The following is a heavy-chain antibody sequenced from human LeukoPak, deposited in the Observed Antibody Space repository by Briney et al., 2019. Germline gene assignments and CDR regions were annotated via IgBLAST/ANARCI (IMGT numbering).Heavy chain of an antibody. Sequence: PGGSLRLSCAASGFTFISYSMNWVRQAPGKGLDWVSSISSSSSYIYYADSLKGGFTISSDNAKNALYLQMNSLRAEDTAVYYCARDRDSSGSNFDYWGQGTLVTAST. CDR3: ARDRDSSGSNFDY. CDR2: ISSSSSYI. V-gene: IGHV3-21*01. CDR1: GFTFISYS. D-gene: IGHD3-22*01. J-gene: IGHJ4*02.